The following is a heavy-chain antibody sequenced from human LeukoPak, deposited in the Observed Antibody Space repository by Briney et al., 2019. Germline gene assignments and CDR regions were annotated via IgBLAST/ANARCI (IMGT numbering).Heavy chain of an antibody. J-gene: IGHJ4*02. D-gene: IGHD3-16*01. CDR3: ARVQFTPKAPPDY. CDR2: ISGSGVST. V-gene: IGHV3-23*01. Sequence: GGSLRLSCVASGFTFRSYAMNWVRQAPGKGLEWVSVISGSGVSTNYADSVKGRFTISRDNSKNTLYLQMNSLRAEDTAVYYCARVQFTPKAPPDYWSQGTLVTVSS. CDR1: GFTFRSYA.